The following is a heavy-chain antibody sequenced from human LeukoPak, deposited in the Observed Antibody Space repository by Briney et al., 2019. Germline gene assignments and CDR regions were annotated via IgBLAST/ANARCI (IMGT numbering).Heavy chain of an antibody. CDR1: GFTLSSHG. CDR2: IWYDGINK. Sequence: GGSLRLSCTASGFTLSSHGMHWVRQAPGKGLEWVAVIWYDGINKYYADSVKGRFTISRDNSKNTVNLQMNSLRADDTAVYYCARGGDYGDYWGQGTLVTVSS. D-gene: IGHD2-15*01. V-gene: IGHV3-33*01. J-gene: IGHJ4*02. CDR3: ARGGDYGDY.